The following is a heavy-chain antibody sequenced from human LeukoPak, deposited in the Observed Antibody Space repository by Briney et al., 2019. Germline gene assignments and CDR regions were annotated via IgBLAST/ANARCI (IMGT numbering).Heavy chain of an antibody. D-gene: IGHD3-22*01. CDR1: GYTFTGYY. V-gene: IGHV1-2*02. Sequence: GASVKVSCKASGYTFTGYYMHWVRQAPGQGLEWMGWINPNSGGTNYAQKFQGRVTMARDTSISTAYMELSRLRSDDTAVYYCATTYYYDSSGYYGLSFDYWGQGTLVTVSS. CDR3: ATTYYYDSSGYYGLSFDY. CDR2: INPNSGGT. J-gene: IGHJ4*02.